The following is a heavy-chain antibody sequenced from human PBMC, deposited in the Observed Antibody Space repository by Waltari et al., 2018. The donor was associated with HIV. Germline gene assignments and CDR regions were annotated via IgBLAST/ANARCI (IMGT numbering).Heavy chain of an antibody. CDR2: INPNSGGT. J-gene: IGHJ5*02. CDR3: ARRGSSGSYWFDP. Sequence: QVQLVQSGAEVKKRGASVKVSCKASGYTFTASYMHWVRQARGEGLEWMGRINPNSGGTNYAQKFQGRVTMTRDTSISTAYMELSRLRSDDTAVYYCARRGSSGSYWFDPWGQGTLVTVSS. CDR1: GYTFTASY. V-gene: IGHV1-2*06. D-gene: IGHD1-26*01.